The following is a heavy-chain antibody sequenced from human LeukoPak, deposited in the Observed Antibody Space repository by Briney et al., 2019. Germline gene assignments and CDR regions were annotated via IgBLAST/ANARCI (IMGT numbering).Heavy chain of an antibody. CDR3: ARLLNYYDSSGYYQDGYFDY. Sequence: GASVKVSCKXSGYTFTSYYMHWVRRAPGQGLEWMGIINPSGGSTSYAQKFQGRVTMTRDMSTSTVYMELSSLRSEDTAVYYCARLLNYYDSSGYYQDGYFDYWGQGTLVTVSS. CDR2: INPSGGST. J-gene: IGHJ4*02. V-gene: IGHV1-46*01. CDR1: GYTFTSYY. D-gene: IGHD3-22*01.